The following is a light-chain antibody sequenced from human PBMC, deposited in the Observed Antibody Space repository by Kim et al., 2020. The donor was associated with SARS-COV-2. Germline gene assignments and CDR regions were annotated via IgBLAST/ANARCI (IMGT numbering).Light chain of an antibody. CDR1: KLEDKF. CDR2: QDA. V-gene: IGLV3-1*01. J-gene: IGLJ2*01. CDR3: QAWDSSTVV. Sequence: SYELTQPPSVSVSPGQTASITCSGEKLEDKFACWYQQKPDQSPVLVIYQDAKRPSGIPERFSGSNSGNTATLTISGAQAMDEADYYCQAWDSSTVVFGGGTQLTVL.